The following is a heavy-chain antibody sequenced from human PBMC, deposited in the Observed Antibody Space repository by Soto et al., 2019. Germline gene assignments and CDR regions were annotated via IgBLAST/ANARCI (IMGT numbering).Heavy chain of an antibody. CDR3: ARPHGGSSGWDNWFDP. J-gene: IGHJ5*02. CDR1: GGSISSSSYY. D-gene: IGHD6-25*01. CDR2: IYYSGST. Sequence: SETLSLTCIVSGGSISSSSYYWGWIRQPPGKGLEWIGSIYYSGSTYYNPSLKSRVTISVDTSKNQFSLKLSSVTAADTAVYYCARPHGGSSGWDNWFDPWGQGTLVTVSS. V-gene: IGHV4-39*07.